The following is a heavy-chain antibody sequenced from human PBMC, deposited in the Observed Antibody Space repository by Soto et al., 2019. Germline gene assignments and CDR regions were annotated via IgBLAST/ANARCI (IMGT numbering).Heavy chain of an antibody. D-gene: IGHD4-17*01. V-gene: IGHV4-59*08. CDR2: IYYSGST. CDR3: ARQLNGAWTFDY. CDR1: GGSISSYY. Sequence: QVQLQESGPGLVKPSETLSLTCTVSGGSISSYYWSWIRQPPGKGLEWIGYIYYSGSTNYNPSLTSRVTISVDTSKNQFSLKLSSVTAADTAVYYCARQLNGAWTFDYWGQGTLVTVSS. J-gene: IGHJ4*02.